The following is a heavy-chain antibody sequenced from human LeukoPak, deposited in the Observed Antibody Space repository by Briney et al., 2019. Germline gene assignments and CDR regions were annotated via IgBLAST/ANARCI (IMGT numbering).Heavy chain of an antibody. V-gene: IGHV4-39*01. J-gene: IGHJ4*02. CDR1: GGSFSSSNYY. D-gene: IGHD6-19*01. CDR2: VHYTGGT. Sequence: PSETLSLTCTVSGGSFSSSNYYWGWIRQPPGKGLEWVGSVHYTGGTYYNPSLKSRVTMSVDTSKNQFSLKLSSVTAADTAGYYCARQTTVSSSGWHFDYWGQGTLVTVFS. CDR3: ARQTTVSSSGWHFDY.